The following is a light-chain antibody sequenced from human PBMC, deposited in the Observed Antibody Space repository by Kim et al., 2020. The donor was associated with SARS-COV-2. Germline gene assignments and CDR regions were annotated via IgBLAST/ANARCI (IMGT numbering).Light chain of an antibody. J-gene: IGKJ1*01. CDR2: HAS. CDR1: QRISTW. V-gene: IGKV1-5*01. Sequence: DIQMTQSPSTLSASVGDRVTITCRASQRISTWLAWFQQKPGKAPNLLIYHASTLQSGVPSRFTGSGSGTEFTLTISSLQPDDFATYFCQQYLTYSWTFGQGTTVDIK. CDR3: QQYLTYSWT.